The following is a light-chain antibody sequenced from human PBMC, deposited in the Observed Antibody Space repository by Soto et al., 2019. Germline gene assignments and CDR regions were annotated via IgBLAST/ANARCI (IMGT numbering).Light chain of an antibody. CDR1: QSISYW. V-gene: IGKV1-5*03. CDR2: KAS. J-gene: IGKJ1*01. Sequence: DIQMTQSPSTLSASVGDRVTITCRASQSISYWLAWYQQKPGKAPNLLIYKASSLESGVPSRFGGSGSGTEFTLTISSLQPDDFATYYCQQYNNYWTFGQGTKVKIK. CDR3: QQYNNYWT.